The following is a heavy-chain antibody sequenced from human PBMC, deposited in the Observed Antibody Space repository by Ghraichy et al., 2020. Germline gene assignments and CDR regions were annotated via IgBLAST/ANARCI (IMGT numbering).Heavy chain of an antibody. V-gene: IGHV3-30*18. D-gene: IGHD3-3*01. CDR1: GFTFSSYG. CDR2: ISYDGSNK. Sequence: GESLNISCAASGFTFSSYGMHWVRQAPGKGLEWVAVISYDGSNKYYADSVKGRFTISRDNSKNTLYLQMNNLIPEDTAVYYCAKSRTYYDFWSGYFDYWGQGTLVTVSS. J-gene: IGHJ4*02. CDR3: AKSRTYYDFWSGYFDY.